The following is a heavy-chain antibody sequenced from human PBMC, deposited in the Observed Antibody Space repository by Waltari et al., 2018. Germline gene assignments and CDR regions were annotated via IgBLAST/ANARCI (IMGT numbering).Heavy chain of an antibody. D-gene: IGHD6-13*01. V-gene: IGHV4-34*01. J-gene: IGHJ4*02. Sequence: QVQLQQWGAGLLKPSETLSLTCAVYGGSFSGYYWSWIRQPPGKGLEWIGEINHRGSTNYNPALKSRVTISVDTSNNQFSLKLSSVTAADTAVYYCARGRGRVWQQLPYFDYWGQGTLVTVSS. CDR2: INHRGST. CDR1: GGSFSGYY. CDR3: ARGRGRVWQQLPYFDY.